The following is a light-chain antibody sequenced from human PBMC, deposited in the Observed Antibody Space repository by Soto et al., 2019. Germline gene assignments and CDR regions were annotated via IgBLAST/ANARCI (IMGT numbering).Light chain of an antibody. V-gene: IGKV1-39*01. Sequence: DIQMTQSPSSLSASVGDRVTITCRASQRVSTYLNWYQQKPEKAPKLLIYAASSLQSGVPSRFSGSGSGTDFTLTISSLPPEDFATYYCQQSYSTPRTFGQGTKLEIK. CDR1: QRVSTY. J-gene: IGKJ2*01. CDR2: AAS. CDR3: QQSYSTPRT.